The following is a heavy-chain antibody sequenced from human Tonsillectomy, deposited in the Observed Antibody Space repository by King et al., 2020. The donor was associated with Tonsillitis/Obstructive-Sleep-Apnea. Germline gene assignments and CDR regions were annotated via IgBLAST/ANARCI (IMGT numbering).Heavy chain of an antibody. Sequence: VQLVESGGGLIQPGGSLRLSCAASGFTVSSNYMSWVRQAPGQGLEWVSVISSGGSRYYADSVKGRFTISRDNSKNTVYLQLNSLRAEDTAVYYCARTRGYSSDDVDYGGQGTLVTVSS. J-gene: IGHJ4*02. D-gene: IGHD3-3*01. CDR1: GFTVSSNY. CDR2: ISSGGSR. V-gene: IGHV3-53*01. CDR3: ARTRGYSSDDVDY.